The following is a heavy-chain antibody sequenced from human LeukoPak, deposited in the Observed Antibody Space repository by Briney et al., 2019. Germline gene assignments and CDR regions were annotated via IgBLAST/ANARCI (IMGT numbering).Heavy chain of an antibody. V-gene: IGHV1-18*01. CDR2: ISAYNGNT. D-gene: IGHD2-2*01. Sequence: ASVKVSCKASGYTFTNYGVTWLRQAPGQGLEWMGWISAYNGNTNYAQKFQGRVTMTTDTSTSTAYMELRSLRSDDTAVYYCARVALYCSSTSCFLSGPGIAAAGPRVGYYYYGMDVWGQGTTVTVSS. CDR1: GYTFTNYG. CDR3: ARVALYCSSTSCFLSGPGIAAAGPRVGYYYYGMDV. J-gene: IGHJ6*02.